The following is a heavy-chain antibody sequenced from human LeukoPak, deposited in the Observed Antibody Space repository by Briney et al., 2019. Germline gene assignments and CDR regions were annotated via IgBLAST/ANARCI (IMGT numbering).Heavy chain of an antibody. CDR2: IYHSGST. CDR3: ARHDAEGSQLLYPTPFDY. D-gene: IGHD2-2*02. V-gene: IGHV4-38-2*01. J-gene: IGHJ4*02. Sequence: SETLSLTCAVSGCSISSGYYWGWIRQPPGKGLEWIGSIYHSGSTYYDPSLKSRVTISVDTSKNQFSLKLSSVTAADTAVYYCARHDAEGSQLLYPTPFDYWGQGTLVTVSS. CDR1: GCSISSGYY.